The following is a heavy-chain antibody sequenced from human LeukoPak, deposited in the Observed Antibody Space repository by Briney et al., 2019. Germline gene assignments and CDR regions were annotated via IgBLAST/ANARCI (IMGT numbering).Heavy chain of an antibody. D-gene: IGHD3-22*01. CDR2: INHSGST. J-gene: IGHJ4*02. CDR1: GGSFSGYY. V-gene: IGHV4-34*01. CDR3: ATTPYYYDSSGYSLGDY. Sequence: PSETLSLTCAVYGGSFSGYYWSWIRQPPGKGLEWNGEINHSGSTNYNPSLKSRVTISVDTSKNQFSLKLSSVTAADTAVYFCATTPYYYDSSGYSLGDYWGQGTLVTVSS.